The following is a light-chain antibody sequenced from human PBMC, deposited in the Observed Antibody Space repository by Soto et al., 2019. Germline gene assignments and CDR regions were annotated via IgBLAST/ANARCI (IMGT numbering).Light chain of an antibody. J-gene: IGLJ2*01. Sequence: QSALTQPAAVSGSPGQSITNACIGTSSDVGGYNYVSWYQQYPGKAPKLMIYEVSNRPSGVSNRFSGSKSGNTASLTISGLQAEDEADYYCSSYTSSSTLFGGGTKVTVL. V-gene: IGLV2-14*01. CDR3: SSYTSSSTL. CDR1: SSDVGGYNY. CDR2: EVS.